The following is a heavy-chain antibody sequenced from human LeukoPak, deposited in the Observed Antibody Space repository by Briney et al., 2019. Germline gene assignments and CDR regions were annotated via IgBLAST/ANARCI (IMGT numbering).Heavy chain of an antibody. CDR2: IYTSGST. V-gene: IGHV4-4*09. J-gene: IGHJ6*03. Sequence: SETLSLTCTVSGGSISSYYWSWIRQPPGKGLEWIGYIYTSGSTNYNPSLKSRVTISVDTSKNQFSLKLSSVTAADTAVYYCARTYYYDSSGYSNYYYYYMDVWGKGTTVTVSS. CDR3: ARTYYYDSSGYSNYYYYYMDV. CDR1: GGSISSYY. D-gene: IGHD3-22*01.